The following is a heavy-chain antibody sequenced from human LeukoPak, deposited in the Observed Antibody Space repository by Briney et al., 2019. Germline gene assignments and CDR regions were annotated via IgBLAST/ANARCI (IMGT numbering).Heavy chain of an antibody. V-gene: IGHV4-59*01. Sequence: PSETLSLTCTVSGGSISSYYWSWIRQPPGKGLEWIGYIYYSGSTNYNPSLKSRVTISVDTSKNQFSLKLSSVTAADTAVYYCARERVGYSYGYNYFDYWGQGTLVTVSS. D-gene: IGHD5-18*01. CDR1: GGSISSYY. J-gene: IGHJ4*02. CDR3: ARERVGYSYGYNYFDY. CDR2: IYYSGST.